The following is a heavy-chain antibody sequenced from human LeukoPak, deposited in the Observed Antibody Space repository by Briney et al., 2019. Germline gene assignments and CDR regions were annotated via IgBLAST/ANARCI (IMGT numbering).Heavy chain of an antibody. V-gene: IGHV3-74*01. CDR3: ARADNWQLGGV. J-gene: IGHJ4*02. D-gene: IGHD1-1*01. CDR2: INSDGSYT. CDR1: GFSFSNYW. Sequence: GGSLRLSCVASGFSFSNYWMYWGRQAPGKGLVWVSRINSDGSYTDYADSAKGRFTISRDNAKDTLYLQMNSLRADDTAVYYCARADNWQLGGVWGQGTVVTVSS.